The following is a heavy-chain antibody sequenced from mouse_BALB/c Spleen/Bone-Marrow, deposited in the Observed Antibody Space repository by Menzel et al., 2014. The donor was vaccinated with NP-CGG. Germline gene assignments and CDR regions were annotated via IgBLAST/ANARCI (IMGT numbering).Heavy chain of an antibody. V-gene: IGHV1-14*01. D-gene: IGHD2-3*01. CDR2: INPYNDVT. J-gene: IGHJ2*01. CDR1: GYIFTSYV. CDR3: AREGWLLRFDY. Sequence: VQLQQSGPELVKPGTSVKMSCKASGYIFTSYVMDWVKQKPGQGLEWIGYINPYNDVTNYNEKFKGKATLTSDKSSSTAYMEVSSLTSKDSAVYYCAREGWLLRFDYWGQGTTLTVSS.